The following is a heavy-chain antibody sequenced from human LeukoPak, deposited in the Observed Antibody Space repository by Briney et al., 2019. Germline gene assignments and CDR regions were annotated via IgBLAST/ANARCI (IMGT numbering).Heavy chain of an antibody. CDR2: ISSSSYI. J-gene: IGHJ3*02. D-gene: IGHD4-11*01. V-gene: IGHV3-21*04. Sequence: GGSLRLSCAASGFTFSSYTMNWVRQAPGKGLEWVSSISSSSYIYYADSVKGRFTISRDNARNSLYLQMNNLRVEDTAVYCARGYTNYGYVFDIWGQGTMVTVSS. CDR1: GFTFSSYT. CDR3: ARGYTNYGYVFDI.